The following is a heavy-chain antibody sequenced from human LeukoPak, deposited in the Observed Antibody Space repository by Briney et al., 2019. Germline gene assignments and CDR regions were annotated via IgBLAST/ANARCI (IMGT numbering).Heavy chain of an antibody. CDR3: ARDICGYNYGCFDS. D-gene: IGHD5-18*01. J-gene: IGHJ4*02. Sequence: SVKVSCKASGGTFSSYAISWVRQAPGQGLEWMGGIIPIFGTANYAQKFQGRVTITTDESTSTAYMELSSLRSEDTAVYYCARDICGYNYGCFDSWGQGTLVTVSS. V-gene: IGHV1-69*05. CDR2: IIPIFGTA. CDR1: GGTFSSYA.